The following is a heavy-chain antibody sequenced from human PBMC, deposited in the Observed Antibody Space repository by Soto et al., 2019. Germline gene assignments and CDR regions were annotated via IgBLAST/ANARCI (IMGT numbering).Heavy chain of an antibody. V-gene: IGHV4-31*03. J-gene: IGHJ4*03. Sequence: SETLSLTCSVSGDSIRGGGHYWNWILQFPGKGLEWIVYVYHSGSTHYNPSLRGRLTISIDTSKNQFSLRLISVTAADTALYYCARDTGLAPTVWGYWGHGTQVTVSS. CDR3: ARDTGLAPTVWGY. CDR2: VYHSGST. CDR1: GDSIRGGGHY. D-gene: IGHD7-27*01.